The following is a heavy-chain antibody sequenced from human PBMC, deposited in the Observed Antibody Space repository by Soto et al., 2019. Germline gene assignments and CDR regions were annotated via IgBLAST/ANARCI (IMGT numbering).Heavy chain of an antibody. CDR1: GGSISSSSYY. D-gene: IGHD4-17*01. CDR3: ARKVRLRTNWFDP. J-gene: IGHJ5*02. V-gene: IGHV4-39*01. Sequence: SETLSLTCTVSGGSISSSSYYWGWIRQPPGKGLEWIGSIYYSGSTYYNPSLKSRVTISVDTSKNQFSLKLGSVTAADTAVYYCARKVRLRTNWFDPWGQGTLVTVSS. CDR2: IYYSGST.